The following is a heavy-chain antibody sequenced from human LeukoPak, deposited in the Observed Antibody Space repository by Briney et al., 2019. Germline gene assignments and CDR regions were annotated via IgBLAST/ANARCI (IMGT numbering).Heavy chain of an antibody. D-gene: IGHD6-13*01. V-gene: IGHV3-48*04. J-gene: IGHJ4*02. CDR2: ISSSSSTI. CDR1: GFTFSSYS. Sequence: PGGSLRLSCAASGFTFSSYSMNWVRQAPGKGLEWVSYISSSSSTIYYADSVKGRFTISRDNAKNSLYLQMNSLRAEDTAVYYCARDRGQQLVFLFDYWGQGTLVTVSS. CDR3: ARDRGQQLVFLFDY.